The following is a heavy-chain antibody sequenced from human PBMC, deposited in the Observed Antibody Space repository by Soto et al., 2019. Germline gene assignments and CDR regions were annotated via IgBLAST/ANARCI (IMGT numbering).Heavy chain of an antibody. D-gene: IGHD4-4*01. J-gene: IGHJ6*02. V-gene: IGHV1-2*04. CDR3: ASSTVTTPYYYYYSMDV. CDR1: GYTFTGYY. Sequence: ASVKVSCKASGYTFTGYYMHWVRQAPGQGLEWMGWINPNSGGTNYAQKFQGWVTMTRDTSISTAYMELSRLRSDDTAVYYCASSTVTTPYYYYYSMDVWGQGTTVTVSS. CDR2: INPNSGGT.